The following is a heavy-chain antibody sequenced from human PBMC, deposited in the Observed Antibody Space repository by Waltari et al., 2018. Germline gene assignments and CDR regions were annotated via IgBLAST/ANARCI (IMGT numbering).Heavy chain of an antibody. Sequence: EVQLLESGGGLVQPGGSLRLSCAASGFTFSNFPINWVRLAPGTWLEWVSAITVADDTYYADSLRGRFTISRDSSKDTVHLQINGLRVEDTAVYYCATPFYNWDDPLHSWGQGTQVTVSS. V-gene: IGHV3-23*01. CDR2: ITVADDT. D-gene: IGHD1-20*01. CDR1: GFTFSNFP. CDR3: ATPFYNWDDPLHS. J-gene: IGHJ4*02.